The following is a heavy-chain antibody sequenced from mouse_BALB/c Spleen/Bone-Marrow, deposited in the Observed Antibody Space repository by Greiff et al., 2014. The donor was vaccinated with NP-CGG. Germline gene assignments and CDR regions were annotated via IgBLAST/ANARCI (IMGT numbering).Heavy chain of an antibody. D-gene: IGHD2-3*01. Sequence: VKLVESGPGLVAPSQSLTITCTVSGFSLASYGIHWVRQPPGKGLEWLGVIWAGGATNYNPALMSRLSISKDNSKSQVFLKMNSLQIDDTAMFYCTREREGDGYYDFDYWGQGTIFTVSS. V-gene: IGHV2-9*02. CDR1: GFSLASYG. CDR2: IWAGGAT. CDR3: TREREGDGYYDFDY. J-gene: IGHJ2*01.